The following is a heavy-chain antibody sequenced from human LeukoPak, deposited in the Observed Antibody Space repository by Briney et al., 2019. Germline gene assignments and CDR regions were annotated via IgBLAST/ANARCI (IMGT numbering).Heavy chain of an antibody. CDR1: GGSISTCY. CDR2: IYHSGST. J-gene: IGHJ4*02. V-gene: IGHV4-59*01. CDR3: ARGGGYASPIGY. D-gene: IGHD5-12*01. Sequence: SDTLTLTCTLSGGSISTCYWSWIRQPPGKGLEWIGYIYHSGSTNYNPSLKSRVTISVDTSKNQFSLKLSSVTAADTAVYYCARGGGYASPIGYWGQGALVTVSS.